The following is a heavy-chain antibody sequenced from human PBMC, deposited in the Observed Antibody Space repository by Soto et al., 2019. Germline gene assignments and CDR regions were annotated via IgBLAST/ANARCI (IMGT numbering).Heavy chain of an antibody. CDR1: GFTFSSYS. CDR2: ISSSSSTI. V-gene: IGHV3-48*01. CDR3: ARAKFPTYGDLPYNWFDP. Sequence: PGGSLRLSCAASGFTFSSYSMNWVRQAPGKGLEWVSYISSSSSTIYYADSVKGRFTISRDNAKNSLYLQMNSLRAEDTAVYYCARAKFPTYGDLPYNWFDPWGQGTLVTVSS. D-gene: IGHD4-17*01. J-gene: IGHJ5*02.